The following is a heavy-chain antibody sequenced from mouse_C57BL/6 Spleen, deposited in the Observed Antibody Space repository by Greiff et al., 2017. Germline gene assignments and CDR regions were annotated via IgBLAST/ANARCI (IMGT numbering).Heavy chain of an antibody. CDR3: ARGFDY. CDR1: GYTFTSYW. CDR2: IDPSDSYT. J-gene: IGHJ2*01. V-gene: IGHV1-50*01. Sequence: VQLQQPGAELVKPGASVKLSCKASGYTFTSYWMQWVKQRPGQGLEWIGEIDPSDSYTNYNQKFKGKATLTVDTSSSTAYMQLSSLTSEDSAVYYCARGFDYWGKGTTLTVSS.